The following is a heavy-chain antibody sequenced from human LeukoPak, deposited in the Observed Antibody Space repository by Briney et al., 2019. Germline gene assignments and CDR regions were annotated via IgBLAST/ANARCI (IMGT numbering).Heavy chain of an antibody. Sequence: KPSETLSLTCAVSGGSISSYYWSWIRQPPGKRLEWIGYIYYSGSTNYNPSLKSRVTMSVDTSKNQFSLNLSSVTAADTAVYYCARRGRGTTVTTFYFDYWGQGTLVTVSS. D-gene: IGHD4-17*01. V-gene: IGHV4-59*08. CDR2: IYYSGST. CDR3: ARRGRGTTVTTFYFDY. J-gene: IGHJ4*02. CDR1: GGSISSYY.